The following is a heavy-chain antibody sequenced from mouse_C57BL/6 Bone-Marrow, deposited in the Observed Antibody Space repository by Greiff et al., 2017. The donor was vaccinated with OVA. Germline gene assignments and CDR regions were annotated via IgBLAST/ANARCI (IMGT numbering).Heavy chain of an antibody. V-gene: IGHV5-12*01. D-gene: IGHD2-5*01. J-gene: IGHJ1*03. CDR3: ARQGGYDSNGWYFDV. Sequence: EVQGVESGGGLVQPGGSLKLSCAASGFTFSDYYMYWVRQTPEKRLAWVAYISNGGGSTYYPDTVQGRFTISRDNAKNTLYLQMSRLKSEDTAMYYCARQGGYDSNGWYFDVWGTGTTVTVSS. CDR2: ISNGGGST. CDR1: GFTFSDYY.